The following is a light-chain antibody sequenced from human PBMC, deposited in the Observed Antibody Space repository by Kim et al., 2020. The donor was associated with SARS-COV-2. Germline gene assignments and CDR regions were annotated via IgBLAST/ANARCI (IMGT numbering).Light chain of an antibody. V-gene: IGLV1-47*01. Sequence: ELTQPPSASGTPGQRVTISCSGSSSNIGSNHVYWFQQLPGTAPKLLIYRNTQRPSGVPDRLSGSKSGTSASLAISGLRSEDETDYYCAAWDDSLSGWVFGGGTKVTVL. CDR3: AAWDDSLSGWV. CDR1: SSNIGSNH. CDR2: RNT. J-gene: IGLJ3*02.